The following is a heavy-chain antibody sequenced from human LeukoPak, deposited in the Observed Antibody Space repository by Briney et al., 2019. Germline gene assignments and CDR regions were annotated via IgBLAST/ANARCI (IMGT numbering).Heavy chain of an antibody. CDR3: ARDRAYYYDSSGSSKGPWFDP. CDR1: GGSFSDYY. J-gene: IGHJ5*02. D-gene: IGHD3-22*01. Sequence: SETLSLTCAVYGGSFSDYYWSWIRQPPGKGLEWIGEINHSGSTNYNPSLKSRVTISVDTSKNQFSLKLSSVTAADTAVYYCARDRAYYYDSSGSSKGPWFDPWGQGTLVTVSS. CDR2: INHSGST. V-gene: IGHV4-34*01.